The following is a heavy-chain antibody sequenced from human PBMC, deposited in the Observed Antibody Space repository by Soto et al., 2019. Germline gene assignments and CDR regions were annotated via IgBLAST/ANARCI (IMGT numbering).Heavy chain of an antibody. Sequence: EVQLVESGGGLVQPGGSLRLPCAASGFIFSSYWMSWVRQAPGKGLEWVANIKQAGSEKYYVDSVKGRFTISRDDAKNSLFLQMNSLRAEDTAVYYCARMGHLDVWGKGTTVTVSS. D-gene: IGHD3-16*01. CDR3: ARMGHLDV. V-gene: IGHV3-7*01. CDR2: IKQAGSEK. CDR1: GFIFSSYW. J-gene: IGHJ6*04.